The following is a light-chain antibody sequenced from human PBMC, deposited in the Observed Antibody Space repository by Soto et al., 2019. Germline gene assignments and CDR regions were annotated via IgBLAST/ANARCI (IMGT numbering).Light chain of an antibody. CDR2: DAS. CDR3: QQRSNWQGAT. V-gene: IGKV3-11*01. Sequence: EIVVTQSPATLSLSPGERATLSCRASQSVSSYLAWYQRKPGQAPRLLIYDASNRATGIPARFSGSGSGTDFTLTISSLEPEDFAVYYCQQRSNWQGATFGGGTKVDIK. CDR1: QSVSSY. J-gene: IGKJ4*01.